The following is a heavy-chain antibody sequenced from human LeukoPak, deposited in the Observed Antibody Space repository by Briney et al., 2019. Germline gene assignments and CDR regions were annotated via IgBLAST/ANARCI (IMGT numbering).Heavy chain of an antibody. V-gene: IGHV4-39*07. D-gene: IGHD3-3*01. CDR2: INHSGST. J-gene: IGHJ4*02. Sequence: PSQTLSLTCTVSGDSIDSASYYWSWIRQPPGKGLEWIGEINHSGSTNYNPSLKSRVTISVDTSKNQFSLKLSSVTAADTAVYYCARVHDFWSGYYTERGHIRNKPFDYWGQGTLVTVSS. CDR3: ARVHDFWSGYYTERGHIRNKPFDY. CDR1: GDSIDSASYY.